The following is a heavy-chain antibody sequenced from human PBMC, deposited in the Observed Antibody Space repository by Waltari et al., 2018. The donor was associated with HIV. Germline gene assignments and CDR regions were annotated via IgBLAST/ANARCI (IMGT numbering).Heavy chain of an antibody. CDR1: GFTFSDYY. V-gene: IGHV3-11*01. Sequence: QVQLVESGGGLVKPGGSLRLSCAASGFTFSDYYMSWIRQAPGKGVEWVSDISDSGKIIYYADSVRGRFTISRYNAKNSLYLQMNSLRAEYTAVYYCARLPYSYYYDTSGTPPWGQGTLVTVSS. J-gene: IGHJ5*02. CDR3: ARLPYSYYYDTSGTPP. CDR2: ISDSGKII. D-gene: IGHD3-22*01.